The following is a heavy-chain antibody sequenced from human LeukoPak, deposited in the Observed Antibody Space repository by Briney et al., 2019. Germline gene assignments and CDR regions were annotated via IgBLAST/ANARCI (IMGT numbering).Heavy chain of an antibody. CDR3: ARDAAYDFRNPYRYFQH. CDR1: GFTFSTYW. D-gene: IGHD3-3*01. V-gene: IGHV3-7*01. J-gene: IGHJ1*01. Sequence: GGSLRLSCAASGFTFSTYWMTWVRQAPGKGLDWVGNIRQDGSETYYADSLKGRFTISRDNAKSALYLQMNSLRAEDTAVYYCARDAAYDFRNPYRYFQHWGQGTLVTVSS. CDR2: IRQDGSET.